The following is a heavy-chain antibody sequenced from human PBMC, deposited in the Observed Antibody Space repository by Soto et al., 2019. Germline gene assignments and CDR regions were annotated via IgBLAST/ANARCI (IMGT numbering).Heavy chain of an antibody. CDR3: ASDSGYDGAFDI. Sequence: TSETLSLTCTVSGGSISSGGYYWSWIRQHPGKGLEWIGYIYYSGSTYYNPSLKSRVTISVDTSKNQFSLKLSSVTAADTAVYYCASDSGYDGAFDIWGQGTMVTVSS. CDR1: GGSISSGGYY. D-gene: IGHD5-12*01. V-gene: IGHV4-31*03. J-gene: IGHJ3*02. CDR2: IYYSGST.